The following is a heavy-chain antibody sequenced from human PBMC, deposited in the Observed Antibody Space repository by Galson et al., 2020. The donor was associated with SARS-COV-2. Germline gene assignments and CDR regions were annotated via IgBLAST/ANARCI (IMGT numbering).Heavy chain of an antibody. V-gene: IGHV4-39*07. CDR1: GRTIRSNSYS. Sequence: SESLSLHCPASGRTIRSNSYSTSSVRQPPGNGLERNGSFYYHQSTYYHPSLKSRVTISVDTSKNQFSLKLSSVTAADTAVYYCAREQGIAVAGTPSEAFDIWGQGTMVTVSS. CDR2: FYYHQST. J-gene: IGHJ3*02. CDR3: AREQGIAVAGTPSEAFDI. D-gene: IGHD6-19*01.